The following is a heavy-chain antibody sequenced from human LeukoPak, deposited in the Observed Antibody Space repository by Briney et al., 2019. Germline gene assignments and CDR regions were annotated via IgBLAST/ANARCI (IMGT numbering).Heavy chain of an antibody. J-gene: IGHJ4*02. CDR3: SRRLVGYYHDSSTYPDS. V-gene: IGHV3-74*01. D-gene: IGHD3-22*01. CDR1: RFPFSSYW. Sequence: PGGSLRLSCAASRFPFSSYWMHWVRQAPGKGLVWVSRINGDGSITTYADSVKGRFTISRDNAKNMLYLQLDSLTAEDTAVYYCSRRLVGYYHDSSTYPDSWGQGTLVTVSS. CDR2: INGDGSIT.